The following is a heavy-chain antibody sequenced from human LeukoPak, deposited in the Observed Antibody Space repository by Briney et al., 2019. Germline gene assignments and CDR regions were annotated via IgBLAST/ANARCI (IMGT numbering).Heavy chain of an antibody. D-gene: IGHD3-3*01. Sequence: GASVKVSCKASGYTFTSYDISWVRQAPGQGLEWMGWISAYNGNTNYAQKLQGRVTMTTDTSTSTAYMELRSLRSDDTAVYYCARGRSITIFGVVIDAFDIWGQGTMVTVSS. V-gene: IGHV1-18*01. CDR1: GYTFTSYD. CDR3: ARGRSITIFGVVIDAFDI. J-gene: IGHJ3*02. CDR2: ISAYNGNT.